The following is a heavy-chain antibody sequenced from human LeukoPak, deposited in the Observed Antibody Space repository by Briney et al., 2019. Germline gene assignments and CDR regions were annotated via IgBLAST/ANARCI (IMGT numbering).Heavy chain of an antibody. CDR1: GGSITSTNW. CDR2: ISLTART. Sequence: SGTLSLTCGVSGGSITSTNWWSWVRQPPGQGLEWIGEISLTARTNYNPSLIGRVIMSLDESRNQLSLTLTSVTAADTAMYYCTRESGPYCPFGYWGQGTLVVVPS. CDR3: TRESGPYCPFGY. V-gene: IGHV4-4*02. J-gene: IGHJ4*02. D-gene: IGHD1-26*01.